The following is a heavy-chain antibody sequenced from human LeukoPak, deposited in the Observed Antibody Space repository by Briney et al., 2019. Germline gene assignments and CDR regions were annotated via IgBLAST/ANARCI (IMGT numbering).Heavy chain of an antibody. J-gene: IGHJ3*02. CDR1: GYTFTSYG. CDR3: ARDRWELKRSPAGAFDI. V-gene: IGHV1-18*01. CDR2: ISAYNGNT. Sequence: ASVKVSCKASGYTFTSYGISWVRQAPGQGLEWMGWISAYNGNTNYAQKLQGRVTMTTDTSTSTAYMELRSLRSDDTAVYYCARDRWELKRSPAGAFDIWGQGTMVTVSS. D-gene: IGHD3-10*01.